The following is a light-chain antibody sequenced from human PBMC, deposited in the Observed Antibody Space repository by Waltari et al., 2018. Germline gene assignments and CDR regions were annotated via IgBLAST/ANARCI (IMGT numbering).Light chain of an antibody. J-gene: IGKJ1*01. CDR1: QSLLHSNGYTY. Sequence: IVMTQTPLSLPVTPGEPASISCRSSQSLLHSNGYTYLFWYLQKPGQSPQLLIYLVSNRASGVPDRFSGSGSYTDFTLKISRVESEDVGIYYCIQGIQLPWTFGQGTKVEIK. V-gene: IGKV2-40*01. CDR2: LVS. CDR3: IQGIQLPWT.